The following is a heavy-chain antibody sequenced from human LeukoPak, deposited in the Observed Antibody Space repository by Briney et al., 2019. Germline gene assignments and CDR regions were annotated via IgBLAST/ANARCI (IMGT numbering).Heavy chain of an antibody. Sequence: PGGSLRLSCAASGFTFSSYEMNWVRQAPGKGLEWVSYISSSGSTIYYADSVKGRFTISRDNAKNSLYLQMNSLRAEDTAVYYCAKGLGIVVVPAAIGAFDIWGQGTMVTVSS. D-gene: IGHD2-2*03. J-gene: IGHJ3*02. CDR2: ISSSGSTI. CDR1: GFTFSSYE. V-gene: IGHV3-48*03. CDR3: AKGLGIVVVPAAIGAFDI.